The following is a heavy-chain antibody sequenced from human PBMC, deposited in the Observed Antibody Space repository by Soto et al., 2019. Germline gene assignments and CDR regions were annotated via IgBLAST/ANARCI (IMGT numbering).Heavy chain of an antibody. CDR2: ITGGGGTT. CDR1: GFTFGTYS. CDR3: AILREVTTRDY. J-gene: IGHJ4*02. Sequence: GGSLRLSCDASGFTFGTYSMNWVRQAPGKGLEWVSSITGGGGTTYYTDSVKGRFTISRDNSKNTLYLQMNSLRAEDTAIYYCAILREVTTRDYWGQGTLVTVSS. D-gene: IGHD3-10*01. V-gene: IGHV3-23*01.